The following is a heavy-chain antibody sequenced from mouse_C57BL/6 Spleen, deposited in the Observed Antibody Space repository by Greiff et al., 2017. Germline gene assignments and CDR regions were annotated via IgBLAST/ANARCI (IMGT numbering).Heavy chain of an antibody. CDR1: GYTFTSYW. D-gene: IGHD4-1*02. V-gene: IGHV1-72*01. CDR3: ARREPTGTVLFAY. J-gene: IGHJ3*01. Sequence: QVQLKQPGAELVKPGASVKLSCKASGYTFTSYWMHWVKQRPGRGLEWIGRIDPNSGGTKYNEKFKSKATLTVDKPSSTAYMQLSSLTSEDSAVYYCARREPTGTVLFAYWGQGTLVTVSA. CDR2: IDPNSGGT.